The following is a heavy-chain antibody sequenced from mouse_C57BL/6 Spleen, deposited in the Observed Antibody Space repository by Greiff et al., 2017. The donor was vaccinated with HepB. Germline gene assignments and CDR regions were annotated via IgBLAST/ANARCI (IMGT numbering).Heavy chain of an antibody. CDR1: GFSLTSYG. CDR3: ARLLGTGYAMDY. CDR2: IWSGGST. J-gene: IGHJ4*01. D-gene: IGHD4-1*01. V-gene: IGHV2-2*01. Sequence: VQLQQSGPGLVQPSQSLSITCTVSGFSLTSYGVHWVRQSPGKGLEWLGEIWSGGSTDYNAAFISRLSIIKDNSKTQVSFKMNSLQADDTAIYYCARLLGTGYAMDYWGQGTSVTVSS.